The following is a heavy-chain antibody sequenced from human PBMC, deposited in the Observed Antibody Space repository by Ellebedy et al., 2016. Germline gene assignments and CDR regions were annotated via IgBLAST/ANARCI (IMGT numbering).Heavy chain of an antibody. CDR1: GGSISSYY. CDR3: ARGRLGGYGIPYYFDY. Sequence: GSLRLXXTVSGGSISSYYWSWIRQPPGKGLEWIGYIYYSGSTNYNPSLKSRVTISVDTSKNQFSLKLSSVTAADTAVYYCARGRLGGYGIPYYFDYWGQGTLVTVSS. V-gene: IGHV4-59*01. J-gene: IGHJ4*02. D-gene: IGHD5-12*01. CDR2: IYYSGST.